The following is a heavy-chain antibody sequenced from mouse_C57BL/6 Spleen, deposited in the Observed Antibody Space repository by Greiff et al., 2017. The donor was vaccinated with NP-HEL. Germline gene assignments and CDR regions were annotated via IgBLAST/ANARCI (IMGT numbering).Heavy chain of an antibody. CDR1: GFTFPDYY. J-gene: IGHJ2*01. V-gene: IGHV7-3*01. CDR3: ARYGYYYFDD. CDR2: IRHKANGYTT. D-gene: IGHD2-3*01. Sequence: DVQLVASGGGLVQPGGSLSLSCAASGFTFPDYYMSWVRQPPGQALEWLGFIRHKANGYTTAYSASVKGRFPISRDNSQSILYLQMNALRAEDSATYYCARYGYYYFDDWGQGTTLTVSS.